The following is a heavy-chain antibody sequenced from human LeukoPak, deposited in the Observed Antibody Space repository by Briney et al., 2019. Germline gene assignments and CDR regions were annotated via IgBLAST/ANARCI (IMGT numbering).Heavy chain of an antibody. D-gene: IGHD2-2*01. Sequence: GGSLRLPCAASGFTFSSYGMSWVRQAPGKGLEWVANIKRDGNEKYYVESVKGRFTISRDNDKNSLYLQMNSLRAEDTAVYYCWGDDFGRGSCYANWFDRWGEGTLVTVS. V-gene: IGHV3-7*01. J-gene: IGHJ5*02. CDR3: WGDDFGRGSCYANWFDR. CDR2: IKRDGNEK. CDR1: GFTFSSYG.